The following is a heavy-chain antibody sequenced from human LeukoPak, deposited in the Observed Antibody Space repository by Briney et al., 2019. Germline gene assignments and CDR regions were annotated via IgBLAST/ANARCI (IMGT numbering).Heavy chain of an antibody. CDR2: IYYSGST. CDR3: ARDITNTVIAAAGTFDY. CDR1: GGSISSSSYY. V-gene: IGHV4-39*07. J-gene: IGHJ4*02. D-gene: IGHD6-13*01. Sequence: SETLSLTCTVSGGSISSSSYYWGWIRQPPGKGLEWIGSIYYSGSTNYNPSPKSRVTMSVDTSKNQFSLKLSSVTAADTAVYYCARDITNTVIAAAGTFDYWGQGTLVTVSS.